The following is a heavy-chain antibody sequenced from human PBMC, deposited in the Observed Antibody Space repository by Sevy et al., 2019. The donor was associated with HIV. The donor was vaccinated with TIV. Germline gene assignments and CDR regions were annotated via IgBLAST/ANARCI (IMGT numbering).Heavy chain of an antibody. CDR2: ITISGGNT. CDR1: GFTFSNYA. V-gene: IGHV3-23*01. D-gene: IGHD3-22*01. CDR3: AKDHDNNWFDP. Sequence: GGSLRLSCAASGFTFSNYAMNWVRQAPGKGLEWVSTITISGGNTYYADSVKGRFTISRDNSKNTLYLQMNSLRAEDTAIYFCAKDHDNNWFDPWGQGTLVTVSS. J-gene: IGHJ5*02.